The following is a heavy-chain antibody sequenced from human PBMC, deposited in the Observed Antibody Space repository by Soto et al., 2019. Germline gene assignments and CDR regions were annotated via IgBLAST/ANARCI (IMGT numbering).Heavy chain of an antibody. D-gene: IGHD2-15*01. CDR3: AGGQSYFDY. CDR1: GFPFSSYG. CDR2: ISYDGSNK. V-gene: IGHV3-30*03. Sequence: QVQLVESGGGVVQPGRSLRLSCAASGFPFSSYGMHWVRQAPGKGLEWVAHISYDGSNKHYTDSVKGRFTISRDNSKNMLYLQMSSLRAEDTAVYYRAGGQSYFDYCGQGTRVSVSS. J-gene: IGHJ4*02.